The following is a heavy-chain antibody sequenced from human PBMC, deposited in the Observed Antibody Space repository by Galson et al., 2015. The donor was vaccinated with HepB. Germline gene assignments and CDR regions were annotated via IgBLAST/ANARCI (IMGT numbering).Heavy chain of an antibody. J-gene: IGHJ5*02. V-gene: IGHV3-73*01. CDR2: IRSKANSYAT. D-gene: IGHD6-19*01. CDR1: GFTFSGSA. CDR3: TRRATVAGIRWFDP. Sequence: SLRLSCAASGFTFSGSATHWVRQASGKGLEWVGRIRSKANSYATVYAASVKGRFTISRDDSKNTAYLQMNSLKTEDTAVYYCTRRATVAGIRWFDPWGQGTLVTVSS.